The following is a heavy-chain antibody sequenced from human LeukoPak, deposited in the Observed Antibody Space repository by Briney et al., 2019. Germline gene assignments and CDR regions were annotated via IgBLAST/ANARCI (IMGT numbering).Heavy chain of an antibody. CDR3: ARPRPQTRYREHGAFDI. J-gene: IGHJ3*02. CDR1: GGSFSGYY. CDR2: INHSGST. D-gene: IGHD1/OR15-1a*01. V-gene: IGHV4-34*01. Sequence: SETLSLTCAVYGGSFSGYYWSWIRQPPGKGLEWIGEINHSGSTNYNPSLKSRVTISVDTSKNQFSLKLSSVTAADTAVYYCARPRPQTRYREHGAFDIWGQGTMVTVSS.